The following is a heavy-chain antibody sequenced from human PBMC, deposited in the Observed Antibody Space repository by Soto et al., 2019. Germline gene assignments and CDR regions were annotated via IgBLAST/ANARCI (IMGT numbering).Heavy chain of an antibody. V-gene: IGHV3-33*01. Sequence: QVQLVESGGGVVQPGRSLRLSCAASGFVFSSYGMHWVRQAPGKGLEWVAVIWYDGSNKYYADSVKGRFTFSRDNSKNTLSLQMNSLRAEATAVYYCASHVDADYWGQGTLVTVSS. D-gene: IGHD5-12*01. CDR1: GFVFSSYG. J-gene: IGHJ4*02. CDR2: IWYDGSNK. CDR3: ASHVDADY.